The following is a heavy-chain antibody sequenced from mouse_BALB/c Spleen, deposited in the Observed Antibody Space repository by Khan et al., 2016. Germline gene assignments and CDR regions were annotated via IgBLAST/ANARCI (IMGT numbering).Heavy chain of an antibody. J-gene: IGHJ3*01. CDR1: GYSFTSYW. CDR2: IHPSDSET. Sequence: QVQLQQPGAELVRPGASVKLSCKASGYSFTSYWMNWVKQRPGQGLEWIGMIHPSDSETNLNQKFKEKATLTVDNSSSPAYMQLSSPTSEDSAVYYCARFGNYGFAYWGQGTLVTVSA. V-gene: IGHV1-61*01. CDR3: ARFGNYGFAY. D-gene: IGHD2-1*01.